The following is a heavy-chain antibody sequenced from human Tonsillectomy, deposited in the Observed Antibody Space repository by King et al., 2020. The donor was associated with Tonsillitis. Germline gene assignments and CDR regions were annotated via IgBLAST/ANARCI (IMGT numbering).Heavy chain of an antibody. CDR2: ITGRGGNI. CDR3: ARDSAWAFDI. Sequence: VQLVESGGGLVQPGGSLRLSCAASGFIFSSDSMNWVRQAPGKGLEWVSYITGRGGNINYADSVKGRFIISRDNAKHSLYLHMNSLRAEDTAVYYCARDSAWAFDIWGLGPLVTVSS. CDR1: GFIFSSDS. V-gene: IGHV3-48*04. D-gene: IGHD3-10*01. J-gene: IGHJ3*02.